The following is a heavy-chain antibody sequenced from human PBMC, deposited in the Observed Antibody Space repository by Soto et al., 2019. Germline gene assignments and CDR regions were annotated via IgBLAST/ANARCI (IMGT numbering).Heavy chain of an antibody. V-gene: IGHV3-33*01. CDR3: ARDGPTVTTRYYYYYMDF. Sequence: QVQLVESGGGVVQPGRSLRLSCAASGFTFSSYGMHWVRQAPGKGLEWVAVIWYDGSNKYYADSVKGRFTISRDNSKNTLYLQMNSLRAEDTAVYYCARDGPTVTTRYYYYYMDFWGKGTTVTVSS. CDR2: IWYDGSNK. D-gene: IGHD4-17*01. J-gene: IGHJ6*03. CDR1: GFTFSSYG.